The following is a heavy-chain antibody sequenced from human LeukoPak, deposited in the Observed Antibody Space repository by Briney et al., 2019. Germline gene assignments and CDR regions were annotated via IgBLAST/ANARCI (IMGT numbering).Heavy chain of an antibody. CDR3: AKSLLGDLGPFNY. V-gene: IGHV3-23*01. Sequence: NPGGSLRLSCAASGFTFSSYAMSWVRQAPGKGLEWVSAISGSGGSTYYADPVKGRFTISRDNSKNTLYLQMNSLRAEDTAAYYCAKSLLGDLGPFNYWGQGTLVTVSS. D-gene: IGHD3-10*01. J-gene: IGHJ4*02. CDR1: GFTFSSYA. CDR2: ISGSGGST.